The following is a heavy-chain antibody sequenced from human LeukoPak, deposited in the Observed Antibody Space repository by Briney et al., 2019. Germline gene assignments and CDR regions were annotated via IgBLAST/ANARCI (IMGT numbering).Heavy chain of an antibody. CDR2: IIPIFGTA. CDR3: ARVGYRAHYFDY. CDR1: GGTFSSYA. V-gene: IGHV1-69*05. J-gene: IGHJ4*02. Sequence: SVKVSCKASGGTFSSYAISWVRQAPGQGLEWMGGIIPIFGTANYAQRFQGRVTITTDESTNTAYMELSRLRSEDTAVYYCARVGYRAHYFDYWGQGTLVTVSS. D-gene: IGHD5-24*01.